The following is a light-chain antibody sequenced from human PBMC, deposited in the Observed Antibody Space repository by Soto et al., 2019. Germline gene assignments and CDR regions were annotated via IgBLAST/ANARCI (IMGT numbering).Light chain of an antibody. CDR2: EDN. CDR3: CSYAGSSTSWV. J-gene: IGLJ3*02. CDR1: RSDVGSYTL. Sequence: QSALTQPASVSGSPGQSITISCTGTRSDVGSYTLVSWYQQHPGRAPKLLIYEDNKRPSGVSNRFSGSKSGNTASLTISGLQADDEADYYCCSYAGSSTSWVFGGGTK. V-gene: IGLV2-23*01.